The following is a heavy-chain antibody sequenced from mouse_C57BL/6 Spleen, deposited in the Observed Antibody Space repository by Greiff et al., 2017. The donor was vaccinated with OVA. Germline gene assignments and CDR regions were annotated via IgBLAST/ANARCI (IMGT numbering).Heavy chain of an antibody. J-gene: IGHJ2*01. CDR3: ARHGEGSTMVREYYFDY. D-gene: IGHD2-2*01. Sequence: VQLQQSGAELVKPGASVKLSCKASGYTFTEYTIHWVKQRSGQGLEWIGWFYPGSGSIKYNEKFKDKATLTADKSSSTVYMELSRLTSEESAVYFCARHGEGSTMVREYYFDYWGQGTTLTVSS. CDR1: GYTFTEYT. CDR2: FYPGSGSI. V-gene: IGHV1-62-2*01.